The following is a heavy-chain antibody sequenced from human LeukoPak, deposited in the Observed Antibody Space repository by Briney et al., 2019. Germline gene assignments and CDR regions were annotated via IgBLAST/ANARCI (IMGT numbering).Heavy chain of an antibody. CDR1: GYTFTSYW. V-gene: IGHV5-51*01. CDR2: IYPGDSDT. Sequence: KNGESLKISCKGSGYTFTSYWIGWVRQMPGKGLEWMGIIYPGDSDTRYSPSFQGQVTISADKSIRTAYLQWSSLKASDTAMYYCARSEFKAVAGSKPPDYWGQGTLITVSS. J-gene: IGHJ4*02. D-gene: IGHD6-19*01. CDR3: ARSEFKAVAGSKPPDY.